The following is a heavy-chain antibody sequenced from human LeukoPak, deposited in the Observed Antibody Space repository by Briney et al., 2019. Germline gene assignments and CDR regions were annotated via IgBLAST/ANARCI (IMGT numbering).Heavy chain of an antibody. V-gene: IGHV3-7*01. CDR1: GFTFSTYA. CDR2: IKQDGSEK. CDR3: AREGHGVVMVYGNAFDI. J-gene: IGHJ3*02. Sequence: GGSLRLSCAASGFTFSTYAMNWVRQAPGKGLEWVANIKQDGSEKYYVDSVKGRFTISRDNAKNSLYLQMNNLRGEDTAVYYCAREGHGVVMVYGNAFDIWGQGTMVTVSS. D-gene: IGHD2-8*01.